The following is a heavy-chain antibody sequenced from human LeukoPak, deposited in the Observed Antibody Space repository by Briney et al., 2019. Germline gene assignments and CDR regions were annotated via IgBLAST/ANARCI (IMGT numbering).Heavy chain of an antibody. CDR2: IYYSGST. CDR1: GGSISSSSYY. Sequence: PSETLSLTCTVSGGSISSSSYYWGWIRQPPGKGLEWIGSIYYSGSTYYNPSLKSRITISVDTSKNQFSLKLSSVTAADTGVYYCARVRDEDAFDIWGQGTMVTVSS. V-gene: IGHV4-39*01. CDR3: ARVRDEDAFDI. J-gene: IGHJ3*02. D-gene: IGHD4/OR15-4a*01.